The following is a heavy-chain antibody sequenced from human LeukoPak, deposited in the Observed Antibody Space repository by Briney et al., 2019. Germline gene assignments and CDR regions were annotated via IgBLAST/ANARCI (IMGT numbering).Heavy chain of an antibody. CDR3: ARRKDTAMVTYFDY. CDR2: INPNSGGT. CDR1: GYTFTGYY. Sequence: ASVKVSCKASGYTFTGYYMHWVRQAPGQGLEWMGWINPNSGGTNYAQKFQGRVTMTRDTAISTAYMELSRLRSDDTAGYYCARRKDTAMVTYFDYWGQGTLVTVSS. V-gene: IGHV1-2*02. D-gene: IGHD5-18*01. J-gene: IGHJ4*02.